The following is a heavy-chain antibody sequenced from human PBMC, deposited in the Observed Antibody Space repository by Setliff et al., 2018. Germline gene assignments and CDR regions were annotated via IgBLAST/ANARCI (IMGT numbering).Heavy chain of an antibody. CDR3: ARVGHSSSWLRYYYYGMDV. J-gene: IGHJ6*02. CDR2: INPSGGST. D-gene: IGHD6-13*01. CDR1: GYTFTSYY. V-gene: IGHV1-46*01. Sequence: ASVKVSCKASGYTFTSYYMHWVRQAPGQGLEWMGIINPSGGSTSYAQKFQGRVTMTRDTSTSTVYMELSSLRSEDTAVYYCARVGHSSSWLRYYYYGMDVWGQGTTVTVSS.